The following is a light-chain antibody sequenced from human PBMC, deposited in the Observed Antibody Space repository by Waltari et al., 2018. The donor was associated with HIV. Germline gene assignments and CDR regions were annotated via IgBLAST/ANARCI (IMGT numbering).Light chain of an antibody. J-gene: IGKJ2*01. CDR3: QQSYDLPYT. CDR2: GAS. V-gene: IGKV1-39*01. CDR1: QSVKSH. Sequence: DIQMTQSPSSLSASVGGSVTITCRASQSVKSHLNWYQVKPERAPKLLIYGASSLQTGVPSRFTGSGTGTDFTLTINSLQPEDFSTYYCQQSYDLPYTFGQGTKLE.